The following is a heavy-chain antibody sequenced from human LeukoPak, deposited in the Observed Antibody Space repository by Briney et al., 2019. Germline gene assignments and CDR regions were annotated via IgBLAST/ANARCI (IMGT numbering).Heavy chain of an antibody. Sequence: GGSLRLSCAASGFTVSSNDMSWVRQAPGKGLEWVAVIWNDGSQKYYGDSVKGRFTISKDNSRKTVNLQMDSLRAEDTAIYYCTRWGAGGLTLDYWGQGVLVTVSS. J-gene: IGHJ4*02. CDR2: IWNDGSQK. V-gene: IGHV3-33*08. D-gene: IGHD3-16*01. CDR3: TRWGAGGLTLDY. CDR1: GFTVSSND.